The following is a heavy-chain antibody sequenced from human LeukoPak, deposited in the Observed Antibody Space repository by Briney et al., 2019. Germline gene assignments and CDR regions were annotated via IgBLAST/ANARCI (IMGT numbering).Heavy chain of an antibody. J-gene: IGHJ3*02. V-gene: IGHV4-61*02. CDR3: ARVPFYDLDGYNMVDI. CDR1: GGSISSGSYY. D-gene: IGHD5-24*01. Sequence: SETLSLACTVSGGSISSGSYYWSWIRQPAGKGLEWIGRIYTSGSTNYNPSLKSRVTISVDTSKNQFSLKLSSVTAADTAVYYCARVPFYDLDGYNMVDIWGQGTMVTVFS. CDR2: IYTSGST.